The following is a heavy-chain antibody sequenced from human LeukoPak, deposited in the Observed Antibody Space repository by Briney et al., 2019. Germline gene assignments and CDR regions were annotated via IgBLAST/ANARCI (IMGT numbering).Heavy chain of an antibody. CDR1: GGSISSTSY. CDR3: GRQEVGAGYCSSTSCAEPHWFDP. V-gene: IGHV4-39*01. Sequence: PSETLSLTCTVSGGSISSTSYWGWIRQPPGKGLEWIGTILYSGSIFYNPSLKSRVTISVDTSKNQFSLKLNSVTAADTAVYYCGRQEVGAGYCSSTSCAEPHWFDPWGQGTLVTVSS. D-gene: IGHD2-2*01. CDR2: ILYSGSI. J-gene: IGHJ5*02.